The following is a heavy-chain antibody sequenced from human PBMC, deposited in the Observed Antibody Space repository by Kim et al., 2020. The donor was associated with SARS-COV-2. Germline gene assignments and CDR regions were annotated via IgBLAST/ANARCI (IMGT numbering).Heavy chain of an antibody. J-gene: IGHJ4*02. CDR3: AKGYWPADPFYFDY. Sequence: GGSLRLSCAASGFTFSSYGMHWVRQAPGKGLEWVAVISYDGSNKYYADSVKGRFTISRDNSKNTLYLQMNSLRAEDTAVYYCAKGYWPADPFYFDYWGQGTLVTVSS. CDR2: ISYDGSNK. V-gene: IGHV3-30*18. CDR1: GFTFSSYG. D-gene: IGHD2-8*02.